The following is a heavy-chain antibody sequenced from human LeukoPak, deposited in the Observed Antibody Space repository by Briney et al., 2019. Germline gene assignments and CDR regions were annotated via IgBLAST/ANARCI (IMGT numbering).Heavy chain of an antibody. Sequence: PAETLSLTCTVSGGSISSHHWGWIRQPPGKGLEWVGYIYYSGNTHYNTSRKSRVTISVATSKTQFSLKLSSVTAAETAVYYCARHRLLGGDILRGQGNLVTVSS. J-gene: IGHJ4*02. CDR2: IYYSGNT. CDR3: ARHRLLGGDIL. D-gene: IGHD5-12*01. V-gene: IGHV4-59*08. CDR1: GGSISSHH.